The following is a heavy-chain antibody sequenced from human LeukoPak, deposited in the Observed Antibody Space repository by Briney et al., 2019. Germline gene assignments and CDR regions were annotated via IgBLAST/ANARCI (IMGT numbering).Heavy chain of an antibody. D-gene: IGHD6-13*01. CDR2: ISAYNGNT. V-gene: IGHV1-18*01. CDR1: GYTFTSYG. Sequence: GASVTVSCKASGYTFTSYGISWVRQAPGRGLEWMGWISAYNGNTNYAQKLQGRVTMTTDTSTSTAYMELRSLRSDDTAVYYCARVSSSWYKVGYFDYWGQGTLVTVSS. CDR3: ARVSSSWYKVGYFDY. J-gene: IGHJ4*02.